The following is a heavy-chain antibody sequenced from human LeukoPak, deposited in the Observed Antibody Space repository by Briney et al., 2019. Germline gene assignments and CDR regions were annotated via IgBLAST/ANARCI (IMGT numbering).Heavy chain of an antibody. Sequence: GGSLRLSCAASGFTFSSIAMTWVRQAPGKGLEWVSTIRSNGEATYNADSVMGRFTISRDNSKKTLYLQLNSLRVEDTAIYYCAKGQELDDGVFDSWGQGTLVTVSS. V-gene: IGHV3-23*01. CDR3: AKGQELDDGVFDS. D-gene: IGHD1-1*01. J-gene: IGHJ4*02. CDR1: GFTFSSIA. CDR2: IRSNGEAT.